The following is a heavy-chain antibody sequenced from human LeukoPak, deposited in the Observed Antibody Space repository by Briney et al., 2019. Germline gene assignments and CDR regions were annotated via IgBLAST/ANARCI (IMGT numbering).Heavy chain of an antibody. D-gene: IGHD1-26*01. CDR3: AKESGTYYYFDY. CDR1: GFTFDDYH. Sequence: GRSLGLSCAASGFTFDDYHIHWVQQAPGKGLEWVAGLSWNSQSIGYADSVKGRFTISRDNAKNSLYLQMNNLRVEDTALYYCAKESGTYYYFDYWGQGTLVTVSS. CDR2: LSWNSQSI. J-gene: IGHJ4*02. V-gene: IGHV3-9*01.